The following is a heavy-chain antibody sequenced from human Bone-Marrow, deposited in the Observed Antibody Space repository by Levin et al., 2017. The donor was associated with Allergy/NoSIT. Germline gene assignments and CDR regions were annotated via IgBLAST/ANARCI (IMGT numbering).Heavy chain of an antibody. CDR1: GFTFSSYW. V-gene: IGHV3-7*01. CDR2: INQDGSKN. CDR3: AQIGYFDNRGLPAEYFQH. J-gene: IGHJ1*01. Sequence: PGGSLRLSCVASGFTFSSYWMSWVRQAPGKGLEWVANINQDGSKNYYVDSVKGRCTISRDNAKNSLYLQMDSLRDEDTAVYYCAQIGYFDNRGLPAEYFQHWGRGTLVTVSS. D-gene: IGHD3-22*01.